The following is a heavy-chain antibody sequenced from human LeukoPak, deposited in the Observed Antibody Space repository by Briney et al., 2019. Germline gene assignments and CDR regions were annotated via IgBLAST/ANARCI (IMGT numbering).Heavy chain of an antibody. Sequence: SETLSLTCTVSGGSISSSSYYWGWIRQPPGNGLEWIGSIYYSGSTYYNLSLKSRVTISVDMPKNQFSLKLSSVTAADTAVYYCARGGFSMVRGVGVDYWGQGTLVTVSS. J-gene: IGHJ4*02. V-gene: IGHV4-39*01. CDR2: IYYSGST. D-gene: IGHD3-10*01. CDR3: ARGGFSMVRGVGVDY. CDR1: GGSISSSSYY.